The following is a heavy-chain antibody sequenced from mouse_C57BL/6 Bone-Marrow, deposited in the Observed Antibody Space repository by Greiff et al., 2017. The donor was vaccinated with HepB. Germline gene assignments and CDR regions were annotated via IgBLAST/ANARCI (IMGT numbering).Heavy chain of an antibody. CDR3: ARRRWLLNYFDY. CDR1: GYTFTDYN. J-gene: IGHJ2*01. D-gene: IGHD2-3*01. CDR2: INPNNGGT. Sequence: VHVKQSGPELVKPGASVKIPCKASGYTFTDYNMDWVKQSHGKSLEWIGDINPNNGGTIYNQKFKGKATLTVDKSSSTAYMELRSLTSEDTAVYYCARRRWLLNYFDYWGQGTTLTVSS. V-gene: IGHV1-18*01.